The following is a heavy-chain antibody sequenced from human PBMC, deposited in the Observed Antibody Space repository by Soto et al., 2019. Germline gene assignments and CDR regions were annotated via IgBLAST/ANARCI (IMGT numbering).Heavy chain of an antibody. D-gene: IGHD5-18*01. J-gene: IGHJ4*02. V-gene: IGHV3-30*18. CDR3: AKGFSYSVIDY. CDR2: ISYDGSNK. Sequence: QVQLVESGGGVVQPGRSLRLSCAASGFILSAWGMHWLRQAPGKGLVWVAVISYDGSNKYYTDSVKGRFTISRDNSKNTLYLQMSSLRAEDTAVYYCAKGFSYSVIDYWGQGTLVTVSS. CDR1: GFILSAWG.